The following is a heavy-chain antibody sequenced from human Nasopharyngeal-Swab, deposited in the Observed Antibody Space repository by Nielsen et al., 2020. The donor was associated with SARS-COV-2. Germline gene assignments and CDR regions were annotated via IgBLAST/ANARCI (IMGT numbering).Heavy chain of an antibody. CDR2: IIPAFGTP. CDR3: ARGKGTSYYYYYGMDV. J-gene: IGHJ6*02. V-gene: IGHV1-69*13. D-gene: IGHD1/OR15-1a*01. Sequence: SVKVSCKASGDAFSRFGISWVRQAPGQGLEWMGGIIPAFGTPTYAQDSAQDLQGRVTISADESTSTTYIELSSLRSEDTAVYYCARGKGTSYYYYYGMDVWGQGTTVTVS. CDR1: GDAFSRFG.